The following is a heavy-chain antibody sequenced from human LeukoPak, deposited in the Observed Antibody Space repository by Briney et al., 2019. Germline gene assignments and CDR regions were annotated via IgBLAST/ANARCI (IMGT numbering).Heavy chain of an antibody. CDR3: VYMEWLATSYDY. V-gene: IGHV3-7*01. Sequence: GGSLRLSCAASGFTFSSYWMSWVRQAPGMGLEWVANIKQDGSEKYYVDSVKGRFTISRDNAKNSLYLQMNSLRAEDTAVYYCVYMEWLATSYDYWGQGTLVTVSS. CDR1: GFTFSSYW. J-gene: IGHJ4*02. D-gene: IGHD6-19*01. CDR2: IKQDGSEK.